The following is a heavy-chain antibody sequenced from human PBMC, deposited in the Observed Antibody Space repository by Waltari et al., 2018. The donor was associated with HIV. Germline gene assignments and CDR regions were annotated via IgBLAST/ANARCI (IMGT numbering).Heavy chain of an antibody. V-gene: IGHV4-39*02. D-gene: IGHD5-18*01. CDR1: GGSISSSSYY. Sequence: QLQLQESGPGLVKPSETLSLTCTVSGGSISSSSYYWGWIRQPPGKGLEWIGSIYYSGGTYYNPPLKSRVTISVDTSKNHFSLKLSSVTAADTAVYYCARVQTGVDTAMVNRYFDLWGRGTLVTVSS. J-gene: IGHJ2*01. CDR2: IYYSGGT. CDR3: ARVQTGVDTAMVNRYFDL.